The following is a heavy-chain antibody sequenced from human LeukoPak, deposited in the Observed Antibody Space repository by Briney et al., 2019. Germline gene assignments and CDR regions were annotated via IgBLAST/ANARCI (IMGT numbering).Heavy chain of an antibody. V-gene: IGHV4-59*08. CDR3: ARHDGGSGLDAFDI. Sequence: PSETLSLTCTVSGGSISSYYWSWIRQPPGKGLEWIGYIYYSGSTNYNPSLKSRVTISVDTSKNQFSLKLSSVTAADTAVYYCARHDGGSGLDAFDIWGQGTMVTVSS. J-gene: IGHJ3*02. D-gene: IGHD3-10*01. CDR1: GGSISSYY. CDR2: IYYSGST.